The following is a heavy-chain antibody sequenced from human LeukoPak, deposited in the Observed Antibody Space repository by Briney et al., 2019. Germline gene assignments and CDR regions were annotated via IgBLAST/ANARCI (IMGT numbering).Heavy chain of an antibody. D-gene: IGHD6-13*01. Sequence: GGSLRLSCAASGFTLSSYGIHWVRQAPGKGLEWVAVIWYDGINKYYADSVRGRFTISRDNSYNTLYLQMNSLRAEDTAVYYCARDLRAAAVYYYFGRDVWAQGTRVTVFS. V-gene: IGHV3-33*01. CDR2: IWYDGINK. J-gene: IGHJ6*02. CDR1: GFTLSSYG. CDR3: ARDLRAAAVYYYFGRDV.